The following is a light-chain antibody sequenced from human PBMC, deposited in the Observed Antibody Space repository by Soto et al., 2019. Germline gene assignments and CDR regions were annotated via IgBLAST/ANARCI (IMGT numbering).Light chain of an antibody. V-gene: IGKV1-39*01. CDR1: QDISSY. CDR2: AAS. CDR3: QQSYSTPPT. Sequence: DIQLGQSPPCLSASVGDRFAITFPASQDISSYLNWYQQKPGKAAKLLIYAASSLQSGVTSRFSGSGSGTDFTTTISSLQPEAFATYYCQQSYSTPPTVGQETRLEIK. J-gene: IGKJ5*01.